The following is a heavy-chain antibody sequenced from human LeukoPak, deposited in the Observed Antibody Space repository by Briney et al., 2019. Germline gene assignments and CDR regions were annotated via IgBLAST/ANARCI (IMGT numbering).Heavy chain of an antibody. J-gene: IGHJ4*02. V-gene: IGHV3-53*01. CDR1: RCTVSSNY. CDR2: ICSGGST. Sequence: PGGSLRLSCAASRCTVSSNYMSWVRQAPRKGLEWVSVICSGGSTYYADSVKGRFTISRDNSKNTLYLQMNSLRAEDTAVYYCARVGRDKIVPAAMGSYFDYWGQGTLVTVSS. D-gene: IGHD2-2*01. CDR3: ARVGRDKIVPAAMGSYFDY.